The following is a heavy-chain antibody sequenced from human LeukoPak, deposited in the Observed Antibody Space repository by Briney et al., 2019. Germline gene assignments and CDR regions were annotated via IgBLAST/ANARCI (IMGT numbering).Heavy chain of an antibody. D-gene: IGHD3-22*01. CDR3: ARGYYDSNHLDY. V-gene: IGHV1-8*02. Sequence: ASVKVSCKASGGTFSSYAINWVRQATGQGLEWMGWMNPNSGNTGYAQKFQGRVTMTRNTSISTAYMELSSLRSEDTAVYYCARGYYDSNHLDYWGQGTLVTVSS. J-gene: IGHJ4*02. CDR1: GGTFSSYA. CDR2: MNPNSGNT.